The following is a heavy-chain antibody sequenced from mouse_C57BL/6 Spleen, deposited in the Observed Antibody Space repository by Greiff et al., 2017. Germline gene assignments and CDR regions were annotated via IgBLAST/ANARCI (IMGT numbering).Heavy chain of an antibody. CDR1: GYSITSDY. D-gene: IGHD1-1*01. CDR2: ISYSGST. J-gene: IGHJ1*03. CDR3: ARYIYYCSSSWYFDV. V-gene: IGHV3-8*01. Sequence: ESGPGLAKPSQTLSLTCSVTGYSITSDYWNWIRKFPGNKLEYMGYISYSGSTYYNPSLKSRISITRDTSKSQYYLQLHSVTTEDTATYYCARYIYYCSSSWYFDVWGTGTTVTVSS.